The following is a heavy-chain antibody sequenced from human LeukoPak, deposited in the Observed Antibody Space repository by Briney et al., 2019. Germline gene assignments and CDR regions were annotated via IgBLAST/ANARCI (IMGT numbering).Heavy chain of an antibody. CDR3: ANSYGSGRYY. J-gene: IGHJ4*02. CDR1: GFTFNSYW. CDR2: INQDGSEK. V-gene: IGHV3-7*03. D-gene: IGHD3-10*01. Sequence: GGSLRLSCAASGFTFNSYWMSWVRQAPGKGLEWVANINQDGSEKYYVGSVKGRFTISRDNAKSSLYLQMNILRAEDTAVYYCANSYGSGRYYWGQGTLVTVSS.